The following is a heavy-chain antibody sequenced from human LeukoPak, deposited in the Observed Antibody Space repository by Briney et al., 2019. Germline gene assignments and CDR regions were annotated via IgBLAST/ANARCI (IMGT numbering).Heavy chain of an antibody. J-gene: IGHJ3*02. CDR1: GYTFTSYG. CDR2: ISAYNGNT. V-gene: IGHV1-18*01. Sequence: GASVKVSCKASGYTFTSYGISWVRQAPGQGLEWMGWISAYNGNTNYAQKFQGRVTMTRDTSISTAYMELSRLRSDDTAVYYCARTKTPGWYGNAFDIWGQGTMVPVSS. CDR3: ARTKTPGWYGNAFDI. D-gene: IGHD3-10*01.